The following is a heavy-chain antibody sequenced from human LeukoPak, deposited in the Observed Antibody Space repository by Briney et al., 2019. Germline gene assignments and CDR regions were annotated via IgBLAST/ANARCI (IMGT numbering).Heavy chain of an antibody. Sequence: MSSETLSLTCTVSAGSISSSSYYWGWVRQPPGKGLEWIGSIYYSGSTYYNPSLKSRVTISVDTSKNQFSLKLSSVTAADTAVYYCASRKHYYDILTGYEYWGQGTLVSVSS. CDR3: ASRKHYYDILTGYEY. V-gene: IGHV4-39*07. CDR2: IYYSGST. CDR1: AGSISSSSYY. D-gene: IGHD3-9*01. J-gene: IGHJ4*02.